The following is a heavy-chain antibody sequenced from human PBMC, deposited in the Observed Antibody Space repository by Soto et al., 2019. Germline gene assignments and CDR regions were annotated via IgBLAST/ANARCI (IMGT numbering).Heavy chain of an antibody. CDR1: GFTFGSYW. V-gene: IGHV3-74*01. D-gene: IGHD6-13*01. J-gene: IGHJ5*02. Sequence: EVQLVESGGGLVQPGGSLRLSCAASGFTFGSYWMHWVRQAPGKGLVWVSRINSDGSSTSYADSVKGRFTISRDNAKNTLYLQMNSLRAEDTAVYYCARARAIAAAGISWFDPWGQGTLVTVSS. CDR3: ARARAIAAAGISWFDP. CDR2: INSDGSST.